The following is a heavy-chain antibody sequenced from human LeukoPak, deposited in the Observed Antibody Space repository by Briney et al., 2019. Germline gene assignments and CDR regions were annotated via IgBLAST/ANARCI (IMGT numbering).Heavy chain of an antibody. CDR1: GGTFSSYA. CDR2: IIPILGIA. CDR3: ARGGGIAVAGDFDY. Sequence: ASVKVSCKASGGTFSSYAISWVRQAPGQGLEWMGRIIPILGIANYAQKFQGRVTITADKSTSTAYMELSSLRSEDTAVYYCARGGGIAVAGDFDYWGQGTLVTVSS. V-gene: IGHV1-69*04. D-gene: IGHD6-19*01. J-gene: IGHJ4*02.